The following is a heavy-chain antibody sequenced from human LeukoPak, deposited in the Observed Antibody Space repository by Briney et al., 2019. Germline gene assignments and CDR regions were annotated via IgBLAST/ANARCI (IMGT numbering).Heavy chain of an antibody. D-gene: IGHD4-17*01. CDR2: INYSGST. V-gene: IGHV4-59*01. J-gene: IGHJ5*02. Sequence: SETLSLTCTVSGGSISSYYWSWIRQPPGKGLEWIGYINYSGSTNYNPSLKSRVTISVDTSKNQFSLKLSSVTAADTAVYYCARDLRGPFDPWGQGTLVTVSS. CDR3: ARDLRGPFDP. CDR1: GGSISSYY.